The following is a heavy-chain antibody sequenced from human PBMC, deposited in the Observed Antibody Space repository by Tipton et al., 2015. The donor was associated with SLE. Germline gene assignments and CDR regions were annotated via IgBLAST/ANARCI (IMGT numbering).Heavy chain of an antibody. CDR2: IKQDGSEK. Sequence: SLRLSCAASGFTLSNYWMSWVRQAPGKGLEWVANIKQDGSEKYYVDSVKGRFTISRDNAKNSLYLQMNSLRAEDTAVYYCARAADYYDSSGYFDAFDIWGQGTMVTVSS. D-gene: IGHD3-22*01. V-gene: IGHV3-7*03. J-gene: IGHJ3*02. CDR3: ARAADYYDSSGYFDAFDI. CDR1: GFTLSNYW.